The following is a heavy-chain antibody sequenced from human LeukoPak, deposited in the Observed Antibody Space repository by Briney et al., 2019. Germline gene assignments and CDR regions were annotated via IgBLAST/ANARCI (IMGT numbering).Heavy chain of an antibody. J-gene: IGHJ4*02. CDR2: IYPGDSDT. D-gene: IGHD5-24*01. V-gene: IGHV5-51*01. CDR1: GYSFTNYW. CDR3: ASRKKGMATAGFDY. Sequence: MAGESLKISCKGSGYSFTNYWIGWVRQMPGKGLEWMGIIYPGDSDTRYSPSFQGQVTISAEKSISTAYLQWSSLKASDTALYYCASRKKGMATAGFDYWGQGTLVTVPS.